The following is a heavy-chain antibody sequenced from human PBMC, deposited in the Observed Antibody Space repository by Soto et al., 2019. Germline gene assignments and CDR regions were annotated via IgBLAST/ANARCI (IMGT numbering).Heavy chain of an antibody. CDR2: IPYNGSNE. J-gene: IGHJ4*02. Sequence: GGSLRLSCAASGFTFTSFAMHWVRQAPGKGLEWVAVIPYNGSNEYYADSVRGRFTISRDNSKNTVYLQMNSLRAEDTAVYYCARDLVLRGVMDDCDYWGQGTLVTVS. CDR1: GFTFTSFA. CDR3: ARDLVLRGVMDDCDY. D-gene: IGHD3-10*01. V-gene: IGHV3-30-3*01.